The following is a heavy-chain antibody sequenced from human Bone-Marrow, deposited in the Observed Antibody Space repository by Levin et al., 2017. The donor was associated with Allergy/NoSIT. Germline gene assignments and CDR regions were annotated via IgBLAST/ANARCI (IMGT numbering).Heavy chain of an antibody. J-gene: IGHJ3*02. CDR3: AKELWFGDQKPMAFDI. V-gene: IGHV3-9*01. D-gene: IGHD3-10*01. CDR2: ISWNSGSI. Sequence: LSLPCAASGFTFDDYAMHWVRQAPGKGLEWVSGISWNSGSIGYADSVKGRFTISRDNAKNSLYLQMNSLRAEDTALYYCAKELWFGDQKPMAFDIWGQGTMVTVSS. CDR1: GFTFDDYA.